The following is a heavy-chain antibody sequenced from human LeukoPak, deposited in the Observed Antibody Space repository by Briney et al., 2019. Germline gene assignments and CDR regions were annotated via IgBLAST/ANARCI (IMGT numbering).Heavy chain of an antibody. D-gene: IGHD3-3*01. Sequence: ASVKVSCKASGYTFTGYYMHWVRQAPGQVLEWMGWINPNSGGTNYAQKFQGRVTMTRDTSISTAYMELSRLRSDDTAVYYCARSRAVLRFLEWLFGYWGQGTLVTVSS. J-gene: IGHJ4*02. CDR1: GYTFTGYY. CDR2: INPNSGGT. CDR3: ARSRAVLRFLEWLFGY. V-gene: IGHV1-2*02.